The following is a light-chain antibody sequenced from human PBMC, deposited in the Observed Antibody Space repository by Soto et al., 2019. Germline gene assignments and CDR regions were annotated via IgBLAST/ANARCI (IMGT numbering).Light chain of an antibody. CDR3: QQYNNWPRT. CDR1: QSVSSN. J-gene: IGKJ1*01. CDR2: RTS. Sequence: EIVMTQSPATLSVSPGERATLSCRASQSVSSNLAWYQQKPGQAPRLLIYRTSSRATGIPDRFSGSGFGTEFTLTISSLQSEDFAVYYCQQYNNWPRTFGQGTKVDIK. V-gene: IGKV3D-15*01.